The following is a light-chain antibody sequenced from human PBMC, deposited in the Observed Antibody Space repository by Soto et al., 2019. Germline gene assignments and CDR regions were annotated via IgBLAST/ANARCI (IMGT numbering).Light chain of an antibody. Sequence: QSALTQPASVSGSPGQSITISCTGTSSDIGNYNYVSWYQQHPGKAPKLMIYEVSNRPSGVSIRFSGSKSGNTASLTISGLQAEDEADYFCTSYTISFTWVFGGGTKLTVL. J-gene: IGLJ3*02. CDR1: SSDIGNYNY. CDR2: EVS. V-gene: IGLV2-14*01. CDR3: TSYTISFTWV.